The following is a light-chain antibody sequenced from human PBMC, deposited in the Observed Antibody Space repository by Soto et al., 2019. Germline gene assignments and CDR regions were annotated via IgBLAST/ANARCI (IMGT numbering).Light chain of an antibody. J-gene: IGKJ1*01. V-gene: IGKV3-20*01. CDR1: QSVSSTY. CDR2: GAS. CDR3: QQYGSSPTT. Sequence: ETVLTQSPSTLSLSPGERATLSCRASQSVSSTYLAWYQQKPGQAPRLLIYGASSRATGIPDRFSGSGSGTDFTLTISRLEPEDFAVYYCQQYGSSPTTFGQGTKVDI.